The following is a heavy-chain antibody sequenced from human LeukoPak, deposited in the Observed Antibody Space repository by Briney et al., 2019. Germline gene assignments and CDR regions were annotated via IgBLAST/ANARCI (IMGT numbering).Heavy chain of an antibody. CDR1: GGSFSGYD. J-gene: IGHJ6*03. Sequence: SETLSLTCGVDGGSFSGYDWTWVRQPPGNGLEWIGQINYGGDTNYNPSLKSRVTISVDTSKNQFSLKVTSVTAADTAVYYCARGLGWKVTPMGLFYMDVWGEGATVTVSS. D-gene: IGHD1-1*01. V-gene: IGHV4-34*01. CDR3: ARGLGWKVTPMGLFYMDV. CDR2: INYGGDT.